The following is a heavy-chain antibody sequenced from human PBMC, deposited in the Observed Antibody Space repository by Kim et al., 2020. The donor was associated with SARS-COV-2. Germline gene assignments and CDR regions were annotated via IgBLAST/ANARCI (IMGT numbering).Heavy chain of an antibody. V-gene: IGHV5-51*01. CDR2: IYPGDSDT. Sequence: GESLKISCKGSGYSFTSYWIGWVRQMPGKGLEWMGIIYPGDSDTRYSPSFQGQVTTSADKSISTAYLQWSSLKASDTAMYYCARQTVCSGGSCYSGPGQGGFDPWGQGTLVTVSS. CDR3: ARQTVCSGGSCYSGPGQGGFDP. J-gene: IGHJ5*02. D-gene: IGHD2-15*01. CDR1: GYSFTSYW.